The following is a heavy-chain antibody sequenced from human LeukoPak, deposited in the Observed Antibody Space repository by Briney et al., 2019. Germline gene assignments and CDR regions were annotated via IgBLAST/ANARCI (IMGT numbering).Heavy chain of an antibody. Sequence: GGSLRLSCVVSGITLSNYGMSCVRQAPGEGLEWVAGISGSGGGTQYADSVKGRFTISRDNRKNTLYLQMNSLRAEDTAMYFCAKRGVVIRVILVGFHKEAYYFDSWGQGALVTVSS. J-gene: IGHJ4*02. D-gene: IGHD3-22*01. V-gene: IGHV3-23*01. CDR2: ISGSGGGT. CDR3: AKRGVVIRVILVGFHKEAYYFDS. CDR1: GITLSNYG.